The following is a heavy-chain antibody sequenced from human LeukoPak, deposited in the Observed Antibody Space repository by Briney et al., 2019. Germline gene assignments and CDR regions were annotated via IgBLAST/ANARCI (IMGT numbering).Heavy chain of an antibody. V-gene: IGHV4-59*08. CDR2: IYYSGST. Sequence: SETLSFTCAVYGGSFSSYYWSWIRQPPGKGLEWIGYIYYSGSTSYNPSLKSRVTISVDTSKNQFSLKLSSVTAADTAVYYCARSEEMATISFDYWGQGTLVTDSS. D-gene: IGHD5-12*01. CDR1: GGSFSSYY. CDR3: ARSEEMATISFDY. J-gene: IGHJ4*02.